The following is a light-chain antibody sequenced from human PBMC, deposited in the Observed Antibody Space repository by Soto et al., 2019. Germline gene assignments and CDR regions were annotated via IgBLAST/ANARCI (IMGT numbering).Light chain of an antibody. J-gene: IGLJ2*01. CDR2: EVS. V-gene: IGLV2-14*01. CDR3: SSYTSSSNVV. CDR1: SSDVGGYNY. Sequence: QSALTQPASVSESPGQSITISCTGTSSDVGGYNYVSWYQQHPGKAPKLMIYEVSNRPSGVSNRFSGSKSGNTASLTISGLQAEDEADYYCSSYTSSSNVVFGGGTKLTVL.